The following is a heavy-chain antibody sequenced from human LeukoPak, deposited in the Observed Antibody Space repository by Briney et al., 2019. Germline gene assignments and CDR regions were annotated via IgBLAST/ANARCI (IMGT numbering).Heavy chain of an antibody. CDR3: ARERLNAGYYYDSSGLLPGY. CDR1: GFTFSSYC. D-gene: IGHD3-22*01. CDR2: IWYDGSNK. V-gene: IGHV3-33*01. Sequence: GGSLRLSCAASGFTFSSYCMHWVRQAPGKGLEWVAVIWYDGSNKYYADSVKGRFTISRDNSKNTLYLQMNSLRAEDTAVYYCARERLNAGYYYDSSGLLPGYWGQGTLVTVSS. J-gene: IGHJ4*02.